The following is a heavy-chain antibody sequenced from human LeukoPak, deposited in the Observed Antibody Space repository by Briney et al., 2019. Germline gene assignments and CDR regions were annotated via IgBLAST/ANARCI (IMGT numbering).Heavy chain of an antibody. Sequence: GGSLRLSCEASGFTFSIFPMHWVRQAPGKGLEWVALISSGSEKYYADSVKGRFTISRDNSKNMLYLQMNSLRADDTAVYYCARDLELSAVYYFDPWGQGTLVIVSS. CDR3: ARDLELSAVYYFDP. J-gene: IGHJ4*02. V-gene: IGHV3-30*04. D-gene: IGHD3-3*01. CDR2: ISSGSEK. CDR1: GFTFSIFP.